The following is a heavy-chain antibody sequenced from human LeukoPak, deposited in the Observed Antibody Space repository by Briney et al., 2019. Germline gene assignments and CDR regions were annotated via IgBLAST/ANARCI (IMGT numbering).Heavy chain of an antibody. V-gene: IGHV3-23*01. CDR1: GFTFSSYS. Sequence: GGSLRLSCAASGFTFSSYSMNWVRQAPGKGLEWVSAISGSGGSTYYADSVKGRFTISRDNSKNTLYLQMNSLRAEDTAVYYCARESMYNFDYWGQGTLVTVSS. D-gene: IGHD6-6*01. CDR2: ISGSGGST. J-gene: IGHJ4*02. CDR3: ARESMYNFDY.